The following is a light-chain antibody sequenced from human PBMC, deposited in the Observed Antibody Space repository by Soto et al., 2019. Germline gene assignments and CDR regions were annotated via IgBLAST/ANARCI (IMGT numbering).Light chain of an antibody. Sequence: DIVMTQSPPTLPVSPGERASLSCRASQSVGNSVAWYQQKAGQGPTLLIFNSSARASGIPPRFSGSGSGSEFFLTISSLQSEDSALYCCQQYEKWWSFGQGTKVQI. CDR1: QSVGNS. CDR3: QQYEKWWS. V-gene: IGKV3-15*01. J-gene: IGKJ1*01. CDR2: NSS.